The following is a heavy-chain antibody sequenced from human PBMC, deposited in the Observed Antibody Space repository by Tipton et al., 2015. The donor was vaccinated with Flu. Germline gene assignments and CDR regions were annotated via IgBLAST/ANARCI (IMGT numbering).Heavy chain of an antibody. CDR1: GFTFSSYE. CDR3: ATLTGDDY. CDR2: ISSSGNTI. J-gene: IGHJ4*02. V-gene: IGHV3-48*03. Sequence: QLVQSGGGLVQPGGSLRLSCAASGFTFSSYEMNWVRQASGKGLEWVSYISSSGNTISYADSVRGRFTISRDNTKKSLYLQLNSLRAGDTAIYYCATLTGDDYWGQGVLVTVSS. D-gene: IGHD7-27*01.